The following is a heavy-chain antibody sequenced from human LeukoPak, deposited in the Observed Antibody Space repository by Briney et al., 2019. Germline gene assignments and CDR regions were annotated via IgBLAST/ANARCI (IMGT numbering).Heavy chain of an antibody. V-gene: IGHV4-4*02. CDR1: NASISGRNW. D-gene: IGHD2-2*01. CDR2: VPHSGST. CDR3: ARFTGYCSGTSCYPNAFDI. J-gene: IGHJ3*02. Sequence: SGTLSLTCAVSNASISGRNWWNWVRQPPGKGLEWIGEVPHSGSTNYNPSLKSRVTISVDKSKNQFSLTLSSVTAADTAVFYCARFTGYCSGTSCYPNAFDIWGQGTMVTVSS.